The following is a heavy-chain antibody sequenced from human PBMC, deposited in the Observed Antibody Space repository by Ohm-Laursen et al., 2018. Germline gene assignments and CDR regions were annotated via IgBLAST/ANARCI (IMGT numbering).Heavy chain of an antibody. CDR1: GGSISSYY. J-gene: IGHJ5*02. CDR3: ARHPDYRSDRWFDP. D-gene: IGHD6-25*01. Sequence: GTLSLTCTVSGGSISSYYWSWIRQPPGKGLEWIGYIYYSGSTNYNPSLKSRVTISVDTSKNQFFLKLSSVTAADTAMYYCARHPDYRSDRWFDPWGQGTLVSVSS. V-gene: IGHV4-59*08. CDR2: IYYSGST.